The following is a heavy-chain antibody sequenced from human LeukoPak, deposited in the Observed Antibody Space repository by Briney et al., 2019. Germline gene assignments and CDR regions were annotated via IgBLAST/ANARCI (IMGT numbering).Heavy chain of an antibody. Sequence: SETLSLTCTVSGGSISSSSYYWGWIRQPPGKGLEWIGSIYYSGSTYYNPSLKSRVTISVDTSKNQLSLKLSSVTAADTAVYYCARLSAWFGELLDAFDIWGQGTMVTVSS. CDR3: ARLSAWFGELLDAFDI. V-gene: IGHV4-39*01. D-gene: IGHD3-10*01. J-gene: IGHJ3*02. CDR2: IYYSGST. CDR1: GGSISSSSYY.